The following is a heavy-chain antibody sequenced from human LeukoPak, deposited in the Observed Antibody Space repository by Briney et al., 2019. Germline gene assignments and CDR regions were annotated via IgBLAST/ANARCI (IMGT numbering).Heavy chain of an antibody. CDR1: GYTFTSYG. J-gene: IGHJ4*02. CDR3: ARAGTMIVVAPGY. D-gene: IGHD3-22*01. CDR2: INPNSGGT. Sequence: ASVKVSCRASGYTFTSYGISWVRQAPGQGLEWMGRINPNSGGTNYAQKFQGRVTMTRDTSISTAYMELSRLRSDDTAVYYCARAGTMIVVAPGYWGQGTLVTVSS. V-gene: IGHV1-2*06.